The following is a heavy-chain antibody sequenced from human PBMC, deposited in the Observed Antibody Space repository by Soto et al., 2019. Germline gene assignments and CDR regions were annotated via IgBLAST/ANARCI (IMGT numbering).Heavy chain of an antibody. CDR1: GYTFTSYG. V-gene: IGHV1-18*01. J-gene: IGHJ4*02. CDR2: ISAYNGNT. Sequence: QVQLVQSGAEVKKPGASVKVSCKASGYTFTSYGISWVRQAPGQGLEWMGWISAYNGNTNYAQKLQGRVTMTTDTSTSTADMEPRSLRSDATAVYYWARYPGIAVAGTFDYWGQGTLVTVSS. D-gene: IGHD6-19*01. CDR3: ARYPGIAVAGTFDY.